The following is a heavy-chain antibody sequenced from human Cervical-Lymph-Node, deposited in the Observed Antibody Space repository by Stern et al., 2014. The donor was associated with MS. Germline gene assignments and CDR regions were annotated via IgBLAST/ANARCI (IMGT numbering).Heavy chain of an antibody. J-gene: IGHJ5*02. Sequence: QVQLVQSGAQVKKPGSSVRVSCPASGGTFSTYSFCWVRQAPGQGLEWMGGIVPIFGKTNYAQKFQGRVTFAADESTSTVYMALTSLRSDATAVYYCATDVLRDISSSSWGQGTQVTVSS. V-gene: IGHV1-69*01. CDR3: ATDVLRDISSSS. CDR1: GGTFSTYS. CDR2: IVPIFGKT. D-gene: IGHD6-6*01.